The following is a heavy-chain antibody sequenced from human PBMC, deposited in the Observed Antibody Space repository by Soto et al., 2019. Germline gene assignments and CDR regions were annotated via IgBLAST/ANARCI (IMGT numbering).Heavy chain of an antibody. CDR2: INHSGST. D-gene: IGHD1-7*01. V-gene: IGHV4-34*01. CDR1: GGSFSGYY. J-gene: IGHJ4*02. CDR3: ARGPANLNYADY. Sequence: PSETLSLTCAVSGGSFSGYYWSWIRQPPGKGLEWIGEINHSGSTNYNPSLKSRVTISVDTSKNQFSLKLSSVTAADTAVYYCARGPANLNYADYRGQATLLPVSP.